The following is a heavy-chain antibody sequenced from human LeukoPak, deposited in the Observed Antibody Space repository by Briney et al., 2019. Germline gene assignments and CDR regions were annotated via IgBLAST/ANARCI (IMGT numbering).Heavy chain of an antibody. J-gene: IGHJ1*01. CDR1: GYTFSSYD. V-gene: IGHV1-8*01. Sequence: GASVKVSCKASGYTFSSYDINWVRQATGQGLEWMGWMNPNSGNTSYAQKFQGRLNMTRNTSIDTAYMELSSLRSDDTAVYYCARRVGSGWPVQHWGQGTLVTVSS. CDR3: ARRVGSGWPVQH. CDR2: MNPNSGNT. D-gene: IGHD6-19*01.